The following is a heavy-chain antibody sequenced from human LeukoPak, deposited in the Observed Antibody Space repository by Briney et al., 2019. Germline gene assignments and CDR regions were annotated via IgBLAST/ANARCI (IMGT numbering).Heavy chain of an antibody. V-gene: IGHV4-34*01. J-gene: IGHJ4*02. Sequence: PSETLSLTCAVYGGSFSGYYWSWIRQPPGKGLEWIGEINHSGSTNYNPSLKSRVTISVDTSKNQFSLKLSSVTAADTAVYYCARAVDYWGQGTVVTVSS. CDR3: ARAVDY. CDR2: INHSGST. CDR1: GGSFSGYY.